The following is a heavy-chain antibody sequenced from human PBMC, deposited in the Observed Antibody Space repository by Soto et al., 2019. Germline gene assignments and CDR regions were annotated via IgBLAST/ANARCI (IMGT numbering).Heavy chain of an antibody. Sequence: QVQLVESGGGVVQPGRSLTLSCIVSGFTMSSYAMHWVRHAPGKGLEWVALVSYDGTKKYYADSVEGRFTISRAISSNTLFLHLSNLRGEDTGVYYCAKLRIDGLVIPRHGFEYWGQGTLVSVSS. D-gene: IGHD3-9*01. CDR2: VSYDGTKK. CDR1: GFTMSSYA. CDR3: AKLRIDGLVIPRHGFEY. J-gene: IGHJ4*02. V-gene: IGHV3-30*18.